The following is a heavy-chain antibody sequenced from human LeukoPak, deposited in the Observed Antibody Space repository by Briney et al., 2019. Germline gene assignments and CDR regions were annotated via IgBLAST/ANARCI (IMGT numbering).Heavy chain of an antibody. J-gene: IGHJ3*02. D-gene: IGHD3-22*01. CDR3: ARAGDSSGYYYLATFDI. Sequence: GGSLRLSCAASGFTFSSYGMHWVRQAPGKGLEWVAFIRYDGSNKYYADSVKGRFTISRDNSKNTLYLQMNSLRAEDTAVYYCARAGDSSGYYYLATFDIWGQGTMVTVSS. V-gene: IGHV3-30*02. CDR2: IRYDGSNK. CDR1: GFTFSSYG.